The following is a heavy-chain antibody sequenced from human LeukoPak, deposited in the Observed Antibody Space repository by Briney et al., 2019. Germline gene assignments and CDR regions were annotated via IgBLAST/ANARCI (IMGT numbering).Heavy chain of an antibody. CDR1: GFTFSSYW. CDR2: ISGSGGST. Sequence: QPGGSLRLSCAASGFTFSSYWMHWVRQAPGKGLEWVSAISGSGGSTYYADSVKGRFTISRDNSKNTLYLQMNSLRAEDTAVYYCAKPGGDYVRAFDIWGQGTMVTVSS. J-gene: IGHJ3*02. V-gene: IGHV3-23*01. CDR3: AKPGGDYVRAFDI. D-gene: IGHD4-17*01.